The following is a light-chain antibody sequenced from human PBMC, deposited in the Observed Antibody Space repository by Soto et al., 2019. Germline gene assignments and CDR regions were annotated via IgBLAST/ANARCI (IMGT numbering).Light chain of an antibody. V-gene: IGKV3-20*01. Sequence: EVLLTQSPATLSLSPGDRSTRSGLALPSRSRTFLAWYQQKPGQAPRLLIYGAHNRATGTQDRFSGSGYGTDFTLTITRLEPEDFAVHYCQQYGSSPQPFGQGTKVDIK. CDR1: PSRSRTF. CDR2: GAH. J-gene: IGKJ1*01. CDR3: QQYGSSPQP.